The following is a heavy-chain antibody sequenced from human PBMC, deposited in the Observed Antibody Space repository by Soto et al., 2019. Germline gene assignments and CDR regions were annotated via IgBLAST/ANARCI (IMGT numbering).Heavy chain of an antibody. CDR2: ISSSSSTI. V-gene: IGHV3-48*02. D-gene: IGHD2-15*01. Sequence: PGGSLRLSCAASGFTFSSYSMNWVRQAPGKGLEWVSYISSSSSTIYYADSVKGRFTITRDNAKNSLYLQMNSLRDEDTAVYYCARGGSGIVSLTGAFDSWGQGTMITVS. CDR3: ARGGSGIVSLTGAFDS. J-gene: IGHJ3*02. CDR1: GFTFSSYS.